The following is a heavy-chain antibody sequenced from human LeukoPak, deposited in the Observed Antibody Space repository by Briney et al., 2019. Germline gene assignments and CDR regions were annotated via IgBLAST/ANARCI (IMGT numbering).Heavy chain of an antibody. D-gene: IGHD6-13*01. Sequence: PGGSLRLSCAASGFTFSSYWMNWVRQAPGKGLEWVANIKQDGSEKYYVDSVKGRFTISRDNAKNSLYLQMNSLRAEDTAVYYCARDSIAAAGTFDYWGQGTLVTVSS. CDR2: IKQDGSEK. J-gene: IGHJ4*02. CDR3: ARDSIAAAGTFDY. V-gene: IGHV3-7*01. CDR1: GFTFSSYW.